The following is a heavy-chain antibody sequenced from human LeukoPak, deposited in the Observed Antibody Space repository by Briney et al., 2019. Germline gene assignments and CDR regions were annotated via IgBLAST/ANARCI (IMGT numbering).Heavy chain of an antibody. CDR3: GKRGHFYGSTDPYYIDY. V-gene: IGHV3-23*01. CDR1: GFSFSIYA. D-gene: IGHD3-10*01. J-gene: IGHJ4*02. Sequence: PGGSLRLSCAASGFSFSIYAMNWVRQAPGKGLEWASLIIGNGRDIRYADSVKGRFTISRDNSKNTLYLQINSLRDEDTAVYYCGKRGHFYGSTDPYYIDYWGQGILVTVSS. CDR2: IIGNGRDI.